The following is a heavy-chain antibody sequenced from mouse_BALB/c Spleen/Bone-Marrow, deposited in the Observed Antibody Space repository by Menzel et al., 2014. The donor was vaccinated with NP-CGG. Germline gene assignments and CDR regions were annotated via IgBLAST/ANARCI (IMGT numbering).Heavy chain of an antibody. CDR3: ARSDGNYDYAMDY. J-gene: IGHJ4*01. Sequence: DVMLVESGGGLVQPGGSRKLSCAASGFTFSSFGMHWVRQAPEKGLEWVAYISSGSSTIYYADTVKGRFTISRGNPKNTLFLQMTSLRSEDTAMYYCARSDGNYDYAMDYWGQGTSVTVSS. D-gene: IGHD2-1*01. V-gene: IGHV5-17*02. CDR1: GFTFSSFG. CDR2: ISSGSSTI.